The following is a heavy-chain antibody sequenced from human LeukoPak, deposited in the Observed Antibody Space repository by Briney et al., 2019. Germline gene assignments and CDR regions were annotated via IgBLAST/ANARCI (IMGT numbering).Heavy chain of an antibody. D-gene: IGHD3-10*01. CDR3: ARGLGSGSLGTRDDY. CDR1: GFTFSNYA. V-gene: IGHV3-23*01. CDR2: ISGSGGST. Sequence: GGSLRLSCAASGFTFSNYAMNWVRQAPGKGLEWVSAISGSGGSTYYADSVKGRFTISRDNSKNTLYLQMNSLRAEDTAVYYCARGLGSGSLGTRDDYWGQGTLVTVSS. J-gene: IGHJ4*02.